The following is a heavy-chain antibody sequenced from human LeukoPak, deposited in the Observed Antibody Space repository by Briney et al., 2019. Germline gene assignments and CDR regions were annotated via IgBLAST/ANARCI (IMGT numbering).Heavy chain of an antibody. CDR1: GGSISSYY. D-gene: IGHD6-19*01. J-gene: IGHJ5*02. V-gene: IGHV4-4*07. CDR2: IYTSGST. Sequence: PSETLSLTCTVSGGSISSYYWSWIRQPAGKGLEWIGRIYTSGSTNYNPSLKSRVTMSVDTSKNQFSLKLSPVTAADTAVYYCARDRVAVAERGYWFDPWGQGTLVTVSS. CDR3: ARDRVAVAERGYWFDP.